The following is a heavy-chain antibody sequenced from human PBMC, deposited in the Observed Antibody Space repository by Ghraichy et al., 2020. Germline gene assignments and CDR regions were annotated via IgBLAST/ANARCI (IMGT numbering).Heavy chain of an antibody. CDR3: ARGDWVVTPAVRKRHHWYFDL. CDR1: GGSFSGYY. CDR2: INHSGST. Sequence: SETLSLTCAVYGGSFSGYYWSWIRQPPGKGLEWIGEINHSGSTNYNPSLKSRVTISVDTSKNQFSLKLSSVTAADTAVYYCARGDWVVTPAVRKRHHWYFDLWGRGTLVTVS. J-gene: IGHJ2*01. D-gene: IGHD4-23*01. V-gene: IGHV4-34*01.